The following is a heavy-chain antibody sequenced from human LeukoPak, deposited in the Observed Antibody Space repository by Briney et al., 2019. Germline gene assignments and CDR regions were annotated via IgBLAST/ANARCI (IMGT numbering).Heavy chain of an antibody. D-gene: IGHD4-11*01. Sequence: GGSLRLTCAASGFTFSDYYMSWIRQAPGKGLEWVSYISSSGSTIYYADSVKGRFTISRDNAKNSLYLQMNSLRAEDTAVYYCARDPMTTEGYYYYYMDVWGKGTTVTVSS. CDR1: GFTFSDYY. CDR3: ARDPMTTEGYYYYYMDV. V-gene: IGHV3-11*04. CDR2: ISSSGSTI. J-gene: IGHJ6*03.